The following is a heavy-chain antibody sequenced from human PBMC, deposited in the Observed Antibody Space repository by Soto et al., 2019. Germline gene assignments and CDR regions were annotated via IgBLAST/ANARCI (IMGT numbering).Heavy chain of an antibody. CDR3: ATNEGRDGYSFDY. CDR1: GVTFSRQD. V-gene: IGHV1-69*01. Sequence: QVHLVQSGAEVKKPGSSVKVSCKASGVTFSRQDMRWVRQAPGQGLEWMGGIIPIFGTPQYAEKFQDRVTITADESTSPAYMELSRMTSEDTAVYYCATNEGRDGYSFDYWGQGTLVTVSS. CDR2: IIPIFGTP. J-gene: IGHJ4*02. D-gene: IGHD5-12*01.